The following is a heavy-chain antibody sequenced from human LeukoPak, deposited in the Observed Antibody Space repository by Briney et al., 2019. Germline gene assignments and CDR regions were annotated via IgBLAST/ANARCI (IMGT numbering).Heavy chain of an antibody. CDR3: AKDAGGAGASTFDY. CDR2: IGGRGGSI. V-gene: IGHV3-23*01. Sequence: PGGSLRLSCAASGFTFSSYTMSWVRQAPGKGLEWVSTIGGRGGSIYYADAVKGRFTISRDNSKNTLSLQMNSLKAEDTAIYYCAKDAGGAGASTFDYWGQGTLVTVSS. D-gene: IGHD3-10*01. J-gene: IGHJ4*02. CDR1: GFTFSSYT.